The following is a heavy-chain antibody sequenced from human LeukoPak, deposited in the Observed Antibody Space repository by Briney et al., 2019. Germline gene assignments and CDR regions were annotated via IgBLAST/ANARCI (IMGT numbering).Heavy chain of an antibody. CDR2: INHSGNI. Sequence: RTSDTLSLTCAVYGGSLSGYYWSWIRQSPEKGLEWIAQINHSGNINYNPSLQSRLTISVDTSKSQFSLMLRSVTVADTAVYYCARRSYHLLYGYYYYYMDVWGKGTPVTVSS. CDR1: GGSLSGYY. J-gene: IGHJ6*03. CDR3: ARRSYHLLYGYYYYYMDV. D-gene: IGHD2-2*02. V-gene: IGHV4-34*01.